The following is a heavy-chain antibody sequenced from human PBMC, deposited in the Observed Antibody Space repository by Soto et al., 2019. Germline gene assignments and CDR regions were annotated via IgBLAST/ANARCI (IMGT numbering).Heavy chain of an antibody. CDR1: GFTFSSYA. D-gene: IGHD3-10*01. V-gene: IGHV3-30-3*01. CDR3: ARDSPMVRGVIIWDY. J-gene: IGHJ4*02. CDR2: ISYDGSNK. Sequence: GGSLRLSCAASGFTFSSYAMHWVRQAPGKGLEWVAVISYDGSNKYYADSVKGRFTISRDNSKNTLYLQMNSLRAEDTAVYYCARDSPMVRGVIIWDYWGQGTLVTVSS.